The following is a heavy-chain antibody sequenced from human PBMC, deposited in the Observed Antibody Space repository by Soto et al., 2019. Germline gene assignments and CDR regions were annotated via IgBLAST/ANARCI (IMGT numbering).Heavy chain of an antibody. CDR2: IYYSGST. D-gene: IGHD6-6*01. Sequence: SETLSLTCTVSGGSISSGGYYWSWIRQHPGKGLEWIGYIYYSGSTYYNPSLKSRVTISVDTSKNQFSLKLSSVTAADTAVYYCARVSIAARPESGMDVWGQGTTVTVSS. J-gene: IGHJ6*02. V-gene: IGHV4-31*03. CDR3: ARVSIAARPESGMDV. CDR1: GGSISSGGYY.